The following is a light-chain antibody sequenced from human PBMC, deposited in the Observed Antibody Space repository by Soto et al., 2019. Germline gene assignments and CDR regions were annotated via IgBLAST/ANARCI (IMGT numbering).Light chain of an antibody. CDR2: GAS. J-gene: IGKJ3*01. V-gene: IGKV3-20*01. Sequence: EIVLTQSPGTLSLSPGERATLSCRASQSVSSSYLAWYQQKPGQAHRLLIYGASSRVTGIPDRFSGSGSGTDFTLTISRLEPEDFAVYYCQQYGSSPIFTCGPGTKVDI. CDR1: QSVSSSY. CDR3: QQYGSSPIFT.